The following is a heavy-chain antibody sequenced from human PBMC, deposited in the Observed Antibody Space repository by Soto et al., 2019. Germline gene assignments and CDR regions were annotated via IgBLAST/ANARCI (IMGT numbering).Heavy chain of an antibody. Sequence: EVQLLESGGGLVQPGGALRLSCEASGFTFSSHAMSWVRQAPGKGLEWISSISAGSEGAYYADSVKGRFTISRDNSNNALYLQMNSLRAEDTAVYYCARDLWGYLHWGQGTLVTVSS. J-gene: IGHJ4*02. CDR1: GFTFSSHA. V-gene: IGHV3-23*01. D-gene: IGHD2-21*01. CDR3: ARDLWGYLH. CDR2: ISAGSEGA.